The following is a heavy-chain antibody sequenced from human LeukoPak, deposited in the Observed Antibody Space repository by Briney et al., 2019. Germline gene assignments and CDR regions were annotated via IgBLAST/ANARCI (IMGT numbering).Heavy chain of an antibody. V-gene: IGHV4-59*08. CDR2: LYHSGTP. CDR1: GGSISSYY. J-gene: IGHJ4*02. D-gene: IGHD6-13*01. Sequence: SETLSLTCTVSGGSISSYYWSWIRQSPGEGLEWIGYLYHSGTPRYNPSLKSRVTISADTSKNQFFLNLTSTTAADTAVYYCARRRGWKQQLVYFDYWGQGTLATVSS. CDR3: ARRRGWKQQLVYFDY.